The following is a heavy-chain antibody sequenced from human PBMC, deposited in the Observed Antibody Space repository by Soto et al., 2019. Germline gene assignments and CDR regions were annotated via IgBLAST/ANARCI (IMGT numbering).Heavy chain of an antibody. CDR2: ISAYNGNT. J-gene: IGHJ4*02. Sequence: QVQLVQSGAEVKKPGASVKVSCKASGYTFTSYGISWVRQAPGQGLEWMGWISAYNGNTNYAQKIQGRVTMTTDTSTSTAYMELRSLRSDDTAVYYCARDPRPEAYGVSGDTDYWGQGTLVTVSS. CDR1: GYTFTSYG. CDR3: ARDPRPEAYGVSGDTDY. D-gene: IGHD4-17*01. V-gene: IGHV1-18*01.